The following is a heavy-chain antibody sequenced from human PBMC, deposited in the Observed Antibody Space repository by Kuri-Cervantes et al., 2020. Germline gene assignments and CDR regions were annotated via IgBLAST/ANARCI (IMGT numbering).Heavy chain of an antibody. CDR1: GGSISSSNW. J-gene: IGHJ4*02. CDR3: AGGGIRDVDW. Sequence: GSLRLSCADSGGSISSSNWWSWVRQPPGKGLEWIGEIYHSGSTNYNPSLKSRVTISVDTSKNQFSLKLSSVTAADTAVYFQAGGGIRDVDWWGQGTLVTVSS. V-gene: IGHV4-4*01. D-gene: IGHD5-24*01. CDR2: IYHSGST.